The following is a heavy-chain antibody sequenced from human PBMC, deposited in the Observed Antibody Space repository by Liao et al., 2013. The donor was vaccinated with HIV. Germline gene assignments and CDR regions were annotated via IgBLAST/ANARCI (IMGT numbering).Heavy chain of an antibody. J-gene: IGHJ4*02. CDR3: ARGRAYHDFWDFDRGFDY. V-gene: IGHV4-39*01. CDR1: GGSMSNNYYY. D-gene: IGHD3-3*01. CDR2: IHHSGDT. Sequence: QVQLQESGPGLVKPSETLSLTCTVSGGSMSNNYYYWDWIRQSPEKGLEWIGSIHHSGDTFYNPSLTSRVTMAVDTSKNQFSLKLTSVTAADTAVYRCARGRAYHDFWDFDRGFDYWGQGTLVTVSS.